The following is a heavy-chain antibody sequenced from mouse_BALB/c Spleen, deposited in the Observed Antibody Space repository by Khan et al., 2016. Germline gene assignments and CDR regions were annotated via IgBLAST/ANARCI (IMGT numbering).Heavy chain of an antibody. CDR3: ATGIPTLIATRRHY. D-gene: IGHD1-1*01. CDR2: IKTNTGET. V-gene: IGHV9-3-1*01. CDR1: GYTFTNFG. Sequence: QIQLVQSGPELKKPGETVKISCKASGYTFTNFGINWVRQAPGKGLEWMDWIKTNTGETTYADDFKGRFAFSLETSASTAYLQINNIKNEDTASFFCATGIPTLIATRRHYWGQSTTLTVSS. J-gene: IGHJ2*01.